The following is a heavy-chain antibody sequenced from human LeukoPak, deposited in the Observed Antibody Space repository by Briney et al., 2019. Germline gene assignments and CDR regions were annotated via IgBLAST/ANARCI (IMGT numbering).Heavy chain of an antibody. CDR3: AKDGVQLWLHGY. V-gene: IGHV3-23*01. CDR1: GFTFSSYA. J-gene: IGHJ4*02. CDR2: ISGSGGST. D-gene: IGHD5-18*01. Sequence: GGSLRLSCAASGFTFSSYAMSWVRQAPGEGLEWVSAISGSGGSTYYADSVKGRFTISRDNSKNTLYLQMNSLRAEDTAVYYCAKDGVQLWLHGYWGQGTLVTVSS.